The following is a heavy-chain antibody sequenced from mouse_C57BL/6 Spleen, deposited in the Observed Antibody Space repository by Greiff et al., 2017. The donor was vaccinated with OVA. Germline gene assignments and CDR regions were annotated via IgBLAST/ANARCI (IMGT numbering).Heavy chain of an antibody. J-gene: IGHJ2*01. CDR2: INPSNGGT. Sequence: QVQLQQPGTELVKPGPSVKLSCKASGYTFTSYWMHWVKQRPGQGLEWIGNINPSNGGTNYNDKFKSKATLTVDKSSSTAYMQLISLTSEDAAVYYCATSIYGGYYLDYWGQGTTLTVSS. V-gene: IGHV1-53*01. CDR1: GYTFTSYW. CDR3: ATSIYGGYYLDY. D-gene: IGHD1-1*02.